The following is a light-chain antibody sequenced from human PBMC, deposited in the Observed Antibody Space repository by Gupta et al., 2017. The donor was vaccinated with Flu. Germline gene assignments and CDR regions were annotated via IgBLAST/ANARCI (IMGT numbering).Light chain of an antibody. CDR1: SSNIGSNY. V-gene: IGLV1-47*01. CDR2: SND. CDR3: AARDDNMDGWV. Sequence: QAVLTQPPSASGTPGQRLTISCSGSSSNIGSNYLYWYQHLPGTAPILLIYSNDQRHSGIPARFSGSKSGTSGSLAISGLRAEDEADYFCAARDDNMDGWVFGGGTKLTVL. J-gene: IGLJ3*02.